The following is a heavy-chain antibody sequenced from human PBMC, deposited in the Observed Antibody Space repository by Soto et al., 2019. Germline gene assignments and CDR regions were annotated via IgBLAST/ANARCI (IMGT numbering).Heavy chain of an antibody. J-gene: IGHJ6*02. CDR1: GGSFSGYY. V-gene: IGHV4-34*01. CDR2: INHSGST. CDR3: ARGSLYYYYGMDL. Sequence: SETLSLTCGVYGGSFSGYYWNWIRQPPGKGLVWIGEINHSGSTNYNPSLKSRVTISVDTSKNQFSLKLSSVTAADTAVYYCARGSLYYYYGMDLWGQGTTVTVSS.